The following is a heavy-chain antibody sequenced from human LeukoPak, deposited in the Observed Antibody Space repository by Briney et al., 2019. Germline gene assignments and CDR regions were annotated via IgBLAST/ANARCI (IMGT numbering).Heavy chain of an antibody. CDR3: ARGLRRGVYWFDP. CDR2: MNPNSGNT. D-gene: IGHD3-10*01. CDR1: GYTFTGYY. J-gene: IGHJ5*02. Sequence: ASVKVSCKASGYTFTGYYMHWVRQAPGQGLEWMGWMNPNSGNTGFAQKSQGRVTMTTNTSISTAYMELSSLTSDDTAVYYCARGLRRGVYWFDPWGQGTLVTVSS. V-gene: IGHV1-8*02.